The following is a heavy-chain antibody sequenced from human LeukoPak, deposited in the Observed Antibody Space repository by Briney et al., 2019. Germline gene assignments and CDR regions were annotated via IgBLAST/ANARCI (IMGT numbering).Heavy chain of an antibody. CDR1: GFSYSTSW. CDR3: ATDYWGSINY. CDR2: INTDGSST. D-gene: IGHD3-10*01. Sequence: GGSLRLSCAASGFSYSTSWMHWVRQAPGKGLVWVSRINTDGSSTSYADSVKGRFTISRDNAKNTLTLQMNSLRAEDTAVYYCATDYWGSINYWGQGTLVTVSS. V-gene: IGHV3-74*01. J-gene: IGHJ4*02.